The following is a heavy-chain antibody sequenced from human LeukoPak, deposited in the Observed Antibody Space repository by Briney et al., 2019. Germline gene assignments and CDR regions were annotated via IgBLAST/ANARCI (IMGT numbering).Heavy chain of an antibody. V-gene: IGHV3-64D*06. CDR2: ISGNGAGT. Sequence: PGGSLRLSCSASGFTFSGYAMHWVRQAPGKGLDYVSTISGNGAGTDYADSVKGRFTISRDTSNTLYLQMTSLRVEDTAVYYCARSSTGCPDYWGQGTLVTVSS. CDR3: ARSSTGCPDY. J-gene: IGHJ4*02. D-gene: IGHD2-2*01. CDR1: GFTFSGYA.